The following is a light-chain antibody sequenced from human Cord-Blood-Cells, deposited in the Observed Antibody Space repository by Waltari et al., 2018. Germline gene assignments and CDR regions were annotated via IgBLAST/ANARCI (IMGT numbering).Light chain of an antibody. J-gene: IGLJ2*01. V-gene: IGLV2-8*01. CDR2: EVS. CDR1: RRDVGGYNY. CDR3: SSYAGSNNLV. Sequence: SALPPPPSAFGSPGKFVTLPCPGTRRDVGGYNYVSWYQQHPGKAPKLMIYEVSKRPSGVPDRFSGSKSGNTASLTISGLQAEDEADYYCSSYAGSNNLVFGGGTKLTVL.